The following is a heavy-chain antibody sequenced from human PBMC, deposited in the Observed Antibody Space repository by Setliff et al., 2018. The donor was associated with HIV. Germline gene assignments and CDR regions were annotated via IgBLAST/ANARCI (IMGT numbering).Heavy chain of an antibody. V-gene: IGHV4-38-2*01. Sequence: SETLSLTCAVSGPYSISSGFYWGWIRQPPGKGLEWIGNIYHSGNTYYNPSLKSRVTISVDTSKNQFSLKLRSVTAADTAVYYCAREGGTDRFFDYWGQGTPVTVSS. J-gene: IGHJ4*01. CDR1: GPYSISSGFY. D-gene: IGHD3-16*01. CDR2: IYHSGNT. CDR3: AREGGTDRFFDY.